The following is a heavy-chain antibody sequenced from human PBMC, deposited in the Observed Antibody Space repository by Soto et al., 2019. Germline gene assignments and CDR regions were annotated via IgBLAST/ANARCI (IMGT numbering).Heavy chain of an antibody. V-gene: IGHV4-59*01. D-gene: IGHD1-26*01. CDR1: GGSMSGYY. CDR2: KHYSGST. Sequence: SLTCTVSGGSMSGYYWTWIRQPPGKGLEWIGYKHYSGSTDYNPSLRSPVTISIDTSKNQFSLKLTSVTAADTAVYYCARSAWGYAFDIWGQGTVVTVSS. CDR3: ARSAWGYAFDI. J-gene: IGHJ3*02.